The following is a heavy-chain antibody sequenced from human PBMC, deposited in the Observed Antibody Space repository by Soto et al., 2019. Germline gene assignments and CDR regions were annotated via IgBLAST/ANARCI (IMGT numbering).Heavy chain of an antibody. V-gene: IGHV3-33*01. Sequence: QVHLVESGGGVVHPGRSLRLSCAASGFMFSDYGMHWVRQAPGKGLEWVAIIWYDGNYKYYSESAKGRFTISRVNSNSNIYMKTNNLRVDDRGVYFCARDWAVDGSQDFWDQGTLCTVCS. D-gene: IGHD3-10*01. J-gene: IGHJ4*02. CDR3: ARDWAVDGSQDF. CDR1: GFMFSDYG. CDR2: IWYDGNYK.